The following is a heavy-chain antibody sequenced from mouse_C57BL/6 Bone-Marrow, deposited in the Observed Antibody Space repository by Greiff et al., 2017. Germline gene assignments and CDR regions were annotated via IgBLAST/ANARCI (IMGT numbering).Heavy chain of an antibody. J-gene: IGHJ2*01. V-gene: IGHV14-4*01. Sequence: EVQLQQSGAELVRPGASVKLSCTASGFNIKDDYMHWVKQRPEQGLEWIGWIDPENGDTEYASKFQGKATITADTSSNAAYLQLSSLTSEDTAVYYGTTGGSTTVVGGYWGQGTTLTVSS. CDR3: TTGGSTTVVGGY. CDR1: GFNIKDDY. CDR2: IDPENGDT. D-gene: IGHD1-1*01.